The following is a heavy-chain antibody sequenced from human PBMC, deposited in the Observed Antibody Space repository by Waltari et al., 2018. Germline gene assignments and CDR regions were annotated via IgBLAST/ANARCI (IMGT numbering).Heavy chain of an antibody. D-gene: IGHD2-15*01. J-gene: IGHJ6*03. CDR2: IYHSGST. CDR1: GYSISSGYY. CDR3: ARVGGYCSGGSCRGRYYYYMDV. V-gene: IGHV4-38-2*01. Sequence: QVQLQESGPGLVKPSETLSLTCAASGYSISSGYYWGWIRQPPGKGLEWIGSIYHSGSTYYNPSLKSRVTISVDTSKNQFSLKLSSVTAADTAVYYCARVGGYCSGGSCRGRYYYYMDVWGKGTTVTVSS.